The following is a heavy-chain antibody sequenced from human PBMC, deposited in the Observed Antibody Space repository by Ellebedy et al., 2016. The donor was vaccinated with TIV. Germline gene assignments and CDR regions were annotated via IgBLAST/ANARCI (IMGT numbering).Heavy chain of an antibody. D-gene: IGHD2-21*02. J-gene: IGHJ4*02. V-gene: IGHV1-18*04. CDR3: ARVGPSYCGGDCYSYFDY. CDR2: ISAYNGNT. Sequence: ASVKVSCXASGYTFTSYGISWVRQAPGQGLEWMGWISAYNGNTNYAQKLQGRVTMTTDTSTSTAYMELRSLRSDDTAVYYCARVGPSYCGGDCYSYFDYWGQGTLVTVSS. CDR1: GYTFTSYG.